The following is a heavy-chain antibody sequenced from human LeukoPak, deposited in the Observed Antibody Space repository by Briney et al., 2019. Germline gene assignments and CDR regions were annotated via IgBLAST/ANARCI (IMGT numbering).Heavy chain of an antibody. CDR1: GYSFTSYW. V-gene: IGHV5-10-1*01. CDR3: VYDSSGYRGRPVDY. J-gene: IGHJ4*02. CDR2: IDPSDSYT. D-gene: IGHD3-22*01. Sequence: GESLKISCKGSGYSFTSYWISWVRQMPGKGLEWMGRIDPSDSYTNYSPSFQGHVTISADKSISTAYLQWSSLKASDTAIYYCVYDSSGYRGRPVDYWGQGTLVTVSS.